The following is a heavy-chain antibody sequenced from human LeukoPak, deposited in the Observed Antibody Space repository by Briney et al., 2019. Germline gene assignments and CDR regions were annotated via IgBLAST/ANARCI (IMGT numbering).Heavy chain of an antibody. V-gene: IGHV4-34*01. Sequence: SETLSLTCAVYGGSFSGYYWSWIRQPPGKGLEWIGEINHSGSTNYNPSLKSRVIISVDTSKNQFSMQLSSVTAADTAVYYCARSSGYYFFDYWGQGTLVTVSS. J-gene: IGHJ4*02. D-gene: IGHD3-22*01. CDR2: INHSGST. CDR3: ARSSGYYFFDY. CDR1: GGSFSGYY.